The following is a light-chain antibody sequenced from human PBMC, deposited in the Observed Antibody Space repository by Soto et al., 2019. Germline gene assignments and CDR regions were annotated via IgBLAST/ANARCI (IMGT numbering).Light chain of an antibody. J-gene: IGKJ2*01. CDR3: QRFGSSLYT. CDR1: QSVTSSY. CDR2: GAS. Sequence: EIVLTQSPGTLSLSPGERATLSCRASQSVTSSYLAWYQQKPGQAPRLLIYGASSRASGIPDRFSGSGSGTDFTLTISRLEPEDFAVYYWQRFGSSLYTFGQGTKLEIK. V-gene: IGKV3-20*01.